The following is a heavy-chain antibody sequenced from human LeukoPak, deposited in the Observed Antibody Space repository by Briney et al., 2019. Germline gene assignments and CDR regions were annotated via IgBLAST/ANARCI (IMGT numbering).Heavy chain of an antibody. CDR2: ISGSGGST. D-gene: IGHD3-10*01. CDR3: AKELWFGELGRVSCSDY. V-gene: IGHV3-23*01. CDR1: GFTFSSYG. J-gene: IGHJ4*02. Sequence: PGGSLRLSCAASGFTFSSYGMSWVRQAPGKGLEWVSAISGSGGSTYYADSVKGRFTISRDNSKNTLYLQMNSLRAEDTAVYYCAKELWFGELGRVSCSDYWGQGTLVTVSS.